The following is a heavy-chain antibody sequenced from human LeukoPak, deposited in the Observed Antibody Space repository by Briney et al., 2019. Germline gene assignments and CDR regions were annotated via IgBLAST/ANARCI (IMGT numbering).Heavy chain of an antibody. J-gene: IGHJ4*02. CDR1: GFTFSDHY. CDR3: ARVMRVDYGTYYFDY. V-gene: IGHV3-72*01. CDR2: ARNRRNGYST. D-gene: IGHD4/OR15-4a*01. Sequence: GGSLRLSCAASGFTFSDHYVDWVRQAPGKGLEWVGRARNRRNGYSTQYAASVKGRFTFSRDDSENTVYLQMNSLKTEDTAAYFCARVMRVDYGTYYFDYWGPGTLVTVSS.